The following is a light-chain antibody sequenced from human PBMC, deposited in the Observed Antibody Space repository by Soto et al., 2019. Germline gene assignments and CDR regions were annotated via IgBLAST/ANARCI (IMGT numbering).Light chain of an antibody. CDR1: QSISSW. CDR3: QQYNSYS. Sequence: DIQMTQSPSALSAFLAYRFNIICRASQSISSWLAWYQQKPGKAPKLLIYDASSLESGVPSRFSGSGSGTEFSLTISSLQPDDFATYYCQQYNSYSFGQGTKVDI. J-gene: IGKJ1*01. V-gene: IGKV1-5*02. CDR2: DAS.